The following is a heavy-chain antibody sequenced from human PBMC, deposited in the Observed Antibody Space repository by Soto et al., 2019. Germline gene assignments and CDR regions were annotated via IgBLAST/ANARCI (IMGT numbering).Heavy chain of an antibody. Sequence: SETLSLTCSVSADSISSSTYYWGWIRQPPGKGLEWIGYIYNSGTTYYNPSLKSRVTISVDTSKNQFSLKLSSVTAADTAMYYCARHGALYGDYEGALDSWGQGTLVTVSS. CDR2: IYNSGTT. CDR1: ADSISSSTYY. CDR3: ARHGALYGDYEGALDS. D-gene: IGHD4-17*01. V-gene: IGHV4-39*01. J-gene: IGHJ4*02.